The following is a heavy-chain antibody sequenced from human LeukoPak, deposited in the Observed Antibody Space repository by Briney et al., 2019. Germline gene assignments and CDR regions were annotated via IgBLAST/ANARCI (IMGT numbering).Heavy chain of an antibody. CDR3: ARVRCYEGSGLIYFDP. J-gene: IGHJ5*02. D-gene: IGHD6-19*01. V-gene: IGHV4-39*01. Sequence: PSETLSLTCTVSGGSISSSSYYWGWIRQPPGKGLEWIGSIYYSGSTYYNPSLKSRVTISVDTSKNQFSLKLSSVTAADTAVYYCARVRCYEGSGLIYFDPWGQGTLVTVSS. CDR2: IYYSGST. CDR1: GGSISSSSYY.